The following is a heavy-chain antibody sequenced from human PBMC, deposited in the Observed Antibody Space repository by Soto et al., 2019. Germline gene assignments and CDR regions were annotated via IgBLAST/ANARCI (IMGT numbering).Heavy chain of an antibody. Sequence: SETLSLTCTVSGGSISSSSYYWGWIRQPPGKGLEWIGSIYYSGSTYYNPSLKSRVTISVDTSKNQFSLKLSSVTAADTAVYYCARLFIKDYSNYYGMDVWGQGTTVTVSS. CDR3: ARLFIKDYSNYYGMDV. V-gene: IGHV4-39*01. J-gene: IGHJ6*02. D-gene: IGHD4-4*01. CDR1: GGSISSSSYY. CDR2: IYYSGST.